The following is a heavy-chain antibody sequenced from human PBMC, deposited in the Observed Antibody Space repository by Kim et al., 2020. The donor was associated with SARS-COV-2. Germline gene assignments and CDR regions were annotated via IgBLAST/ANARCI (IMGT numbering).Heavy chain of an antibody. D-gene: IGHD2-15*01. J-gene: IGHJ5*02. Sequence: YYDPYLKSRVTISVDKSTNQFSMKLISVTAADTAVYCCARVVVGATGWFDPWGQGTLVTVSS. CDR3: ARVVVGATGWFDP. V-gene: IGHV4-31*02.